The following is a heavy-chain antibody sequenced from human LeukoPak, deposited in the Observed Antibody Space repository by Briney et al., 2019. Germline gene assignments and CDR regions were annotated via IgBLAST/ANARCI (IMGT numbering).Heavy chain of an antibody. CDR1: GGSISSYY. CDR3: ARDMEVGQSGGSSWFYSYGMDV. CDR2: IYYSGST. V-gene: IGHV4-59*01. Sequence: SETLSLTCTVSGGSISSYYWSWIRQPPGKGLEWIGYIYYSGSTNYNPSLKSRVTISVDTSKNQFSLKLSSVTAADTAVYYCARDMEVGQSGGSSWFYSYGMDVWGQGTTVTVSS. J-gene: IGHJ6*02. D-gene: IGHD6-13*01.